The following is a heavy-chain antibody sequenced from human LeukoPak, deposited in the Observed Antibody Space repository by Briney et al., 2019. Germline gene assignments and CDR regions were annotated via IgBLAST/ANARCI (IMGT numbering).Heavy chain of an antibody. V-gene: IGHV3-9*01. CDR1: GFTFDDYA. CDR2: ISWGTGTI. Sequence: GGSLRLSCATSGFTFDDYAMHWVRQPPGKGLEWVSGISWGTGTIGYAGSVKGRFTLSRDNSKNTLYLQMNSLRAEDTAVYYCAKVPLSSSGWDREYYFDYWGQGTLVTVSS. CDR3: AKVPLSSSGWDREYYFDY. J-gene: IGHJ4*02. D-gene: IGHD6-19*01.